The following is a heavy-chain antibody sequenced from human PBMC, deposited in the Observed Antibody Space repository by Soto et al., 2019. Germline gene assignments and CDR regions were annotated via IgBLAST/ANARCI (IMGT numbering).Heavy chain of an antibody. D-gene: IGHD3-22*01. J-gene: IGHJ4*02. CDR1: GFTFSSYV. Sequence: PGGSLRLSCAASGFTFSSYVMSWVRQAPGKGLEWVSAISGSGGSTYYADSVKGRFTISRDNSKNTLYLQMNSLRAEDTAVYYCAKVAGYYYDSSGRSYFDYWGQGTLVTVSS. CDR2: ISGSGGST. V-gene: IGHV3-23*01. CDR3: AKVAGYYYDSSGRSYFDY.